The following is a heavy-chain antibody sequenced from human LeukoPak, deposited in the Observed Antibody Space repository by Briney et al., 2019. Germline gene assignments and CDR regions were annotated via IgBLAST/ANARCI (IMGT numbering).Heavy chain of an antibody. Sequence: SETLSLTCAVSGGSISSGGYSWSWIRQPPGKGLEWIGYIYHSGSTYYNPSLKSRVTISVDRSKNQFSLKLSSVTAADTAVYYCASLVVEEANFDYWGQGTLVTVSS. CDR2: IYHSGST. V-gene: IGHV4-30-2*01. CDR1: GGSISSGGYS. D-gene: IGHD2-15*01. J-gene: IGHJ4*02. CDR3: ASLVVEEANFDY.